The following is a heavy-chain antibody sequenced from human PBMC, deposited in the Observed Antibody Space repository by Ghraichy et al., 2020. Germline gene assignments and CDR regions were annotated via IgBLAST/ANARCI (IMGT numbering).Heavy chain of an antibody. Sequence: SETLSLTCTVSGGSIRSGGYYWSWIRQHPGKGLEWIGYIYYSGGTFYNPSLKSRVTISVDTSENQFSLKLKSVTAADTAVYYCARGGGYNNWFDPWGQGTLVTVSS. J-gene: IGHJ5*02. CDR2: IYYSGGT. D-gene: IGHD3-22*01. CDR1: GGSIRSGGYY. CDR3: ARGGGYNNWFDP. V-gene: IGHV4-31*03.